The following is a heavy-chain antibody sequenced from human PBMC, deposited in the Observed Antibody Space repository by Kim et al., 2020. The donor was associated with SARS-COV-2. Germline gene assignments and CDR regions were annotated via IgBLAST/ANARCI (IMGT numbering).Heavy chain of an antibody. CDR2: FNSDGSDT. J-gene: IGHJ4*02. D-gene: IGHD6-19*01. CDR3: ARAPRGWYSFDY. Sequence: GGSLRLSCAVSGFTFSNYLMHWVRQAPGKGLVRVSRFNSDGSDTTYADCVKGRFTISRDNAKNTLYLQMNSLRAEDSAVYYCARAPRGWYSFDYWGQGTLVTVSS. V-gene: IGHV3-74*01. CDR1: GFTFSNYL.